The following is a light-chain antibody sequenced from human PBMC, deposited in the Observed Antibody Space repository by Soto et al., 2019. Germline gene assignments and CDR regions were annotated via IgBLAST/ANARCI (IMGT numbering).Light chain of an antibody. Sequence: IVLTQSPGTVSLSPGETATLSCRASQSFSSAYLAWYQQKPGQAPRLLIYDASNRATGVPDRFSGSGSGTDFTLIISRLEPEDFAMYYCHLYGSPWTFGPGTKVDIK. CDR1: QSFSSAY. CDR3: HLYGSPWT. V-gene: IGKV3-20*01. CDR2: DAS. J-gene: IGKJ1*01.